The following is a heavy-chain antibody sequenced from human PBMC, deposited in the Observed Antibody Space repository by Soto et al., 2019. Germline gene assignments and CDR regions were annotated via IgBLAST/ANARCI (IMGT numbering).Heavy chain of an antibody. J-gene: IGHJ6*02. V-gene: IGHV1-69*13. CDR1: VGTLRSHA. CDR3: AGTVEIPYYHGMDV. Sequence: SGKVCCKRSVGTLRSHASHLVRQAPGQGLEWMGGIIPIFGSPNYAQKFQGRVTITADESSITDYMELSSLRSEDTAVYYCAGTVEIPYYHGMDVWGQGTTVPVSS. CDR2: IIPIFGSP. D-gene: IGHD4-4*01.